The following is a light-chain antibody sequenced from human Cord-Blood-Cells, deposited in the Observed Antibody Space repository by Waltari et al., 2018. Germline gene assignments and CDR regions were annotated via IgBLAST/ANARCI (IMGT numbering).Light chain of an antibody. CDR2: YTS. CDR3: QQSSSLPYT. V-gene: IGKV6-21*01. CDR1: QSIGSR. J-gene: IGKJ2*01. Sequence: EIVLTQSPDFQSVTPKEKVTITYRASQSIGSRLHWYQQKPDQSPNLIIKYTSQSFSGVPSRFSGSESETDVTLNINNLEAEGAGAYCCQQSSSLPYTFGQGTKLEIK.